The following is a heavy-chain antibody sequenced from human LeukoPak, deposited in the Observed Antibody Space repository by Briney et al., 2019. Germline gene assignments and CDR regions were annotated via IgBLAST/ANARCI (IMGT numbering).Heavy chain of an antibody. D-gene: IGHD3-10*01. CDR1: GGSISSYY. Sequence: SETLSLTCTVSGGSISSYYWSWIRQPPGKGLEWIGYIYYSGSTNYNPSLKSRVTISVDTSKNQFSLKLSSVTAADTAVYYCARDRDEEGHYYYYMDVWGKGTTVTVSS. CDR3: ARDRDEEGHYYYYMDV. CDR2: IYYSGST. V-gene: IGHV4-59*01. J-gene: IGHJ6*03.